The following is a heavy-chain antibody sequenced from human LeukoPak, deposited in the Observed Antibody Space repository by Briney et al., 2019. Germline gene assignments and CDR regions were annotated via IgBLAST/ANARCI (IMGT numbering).Heavy chain of an antibody. CDR1: GFTFSSYS. CDR2: ISSSSSYI. V-gene: IGHV3-21*01. CDR3: ARDLDGSAYYFDY. Sequence: GGSLRLSCAASGFTFSSYSMNWVRQAPGKGLEWVSSISSSSSYIYYADSVKGRFTISRDNAKNSLYLQMNSLRAEDTAVYYCARDLDGSAYYFDYWGQGTLVTVSS. D-gene: IGHD2-15*01. J-gene: IGHJ4*02.